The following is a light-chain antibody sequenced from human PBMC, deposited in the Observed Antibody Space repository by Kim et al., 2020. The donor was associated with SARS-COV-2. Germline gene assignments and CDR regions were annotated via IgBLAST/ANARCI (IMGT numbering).Light chain of an antibody. V-gene: IGKV1-12*01. Sequence: DIQMNQSPSSVSASVGDRVTITCRASQYISRWLAWYQQKPGKAPKLLIYAASSFQSGVPSRFSGSTSGTDFTLTISGLQPEDVATYYCQQANSFPLTFGGGTKVDIK. CDR3: QQANSFPLT. CDR2: AAS. J-gene: IGKJ4*01. CDR1: QYISRW.